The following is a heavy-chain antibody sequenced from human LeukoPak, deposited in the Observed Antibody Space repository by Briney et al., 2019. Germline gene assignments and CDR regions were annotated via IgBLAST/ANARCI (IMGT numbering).Heavy chain of an antibody. CDR2: IWYDGSNK. D-gene: IGHD6-19*01. J-gene: IGHJ4*02. Sequence: PGRSLRLSCAASGFTFSSYGMHRVRQAPGKGLEWVAVIWYDGSNKYYADSVKGRFTISRDNSKNTLYLQMNSLRAEDTAVYYCARDSSGWGYFDYWGQGTLVTVSS. V-gene: IGHV3-33*01. CDR3: ARDSSGWGYFDY. CDR1: GFTFSSYG.